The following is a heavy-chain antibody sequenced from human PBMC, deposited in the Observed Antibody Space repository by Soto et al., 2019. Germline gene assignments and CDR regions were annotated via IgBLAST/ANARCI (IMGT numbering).Heavy chain of an antibody. J-gene: IGHJ4*02. CDR3: ARYYSSGWGGRGPNFDY. CDR2: IYYSGST. CDR1: GGSISSGSYY. V-gene: IGHV4-39*01. D-gene: IGHD6-19*01. Sequence: SETLSLTCTVSGGSISSGSYYWGWIRQPPGKGLEWIVIIYYSGSTYYNPSLKSRVTISVDTSKNQFSRKLSSVTAADTAVYYCARYYSSGWGGRGPNFDYWGQGTLVTVSS.